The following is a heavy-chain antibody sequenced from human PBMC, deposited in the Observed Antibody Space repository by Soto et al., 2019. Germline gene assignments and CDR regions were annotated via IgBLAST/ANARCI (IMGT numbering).Heavy chain of an antibody. D-gene: IGHD5-12*01. CDR2: ISYDGSNK. J-gene: IGHJ4*02. V-gene: IGHV3-30*18. CDR3: AKDQENSAYDTTRPTDY. CDR1: GFTFSNYG. Sequence: GGSLRLSCAASGFTFSNYGMHWVRQAPGKGLEWVAIISYDGSNKYYADSVRGRFTISRDNSEHTLYLQMNSLRAEDTAVYYCAKDQENSAYDTTRPTDYWGQGALVTVSS.